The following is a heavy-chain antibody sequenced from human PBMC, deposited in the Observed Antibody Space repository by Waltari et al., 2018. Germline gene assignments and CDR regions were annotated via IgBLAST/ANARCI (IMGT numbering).Heavy chain of an antibody. V-gene: IGHV1-69*04. CDR2: IIPILGIA. D-gene: IGHD3-3*01. CDR1: GGTFSSYA. J-gene: IGHJ6*03. CDR3: ARTSYYDFWSAREGYYYYYYMDV. Sequence: QVQLVQSGAEVKKPGSSVKVSCKASGGTFSSYAISWVRQAPGQGLEWLGGIIPILGIANYAQKFQGRVTITADESTSTAYMELSSLRSEDTAVYYCARTSYYDFWSAREGYYYYYYMDVWGKGTTVTVSS.